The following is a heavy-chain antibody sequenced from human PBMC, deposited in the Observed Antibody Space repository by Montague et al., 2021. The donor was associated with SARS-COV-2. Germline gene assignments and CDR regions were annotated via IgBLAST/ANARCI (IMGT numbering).Heavy chain of an antibody. J-gene: IGHJ4*02. D-gene: IGHD6-13*01. Sequence: SLRLSCAASGFTVDDYTLHWVRQAPGKGLEWVSLISWDGGSPYYPYSXXVLFPISRDNSKNSLYLQMNSLRTEDTALSYCAKDLILGSGTRFDYWGQGTLVTISS. CDR3: AKDLILGSGTRFDY. V-gene: IGHV3-43*01. CDR2: ISWDGGSP. CDR1: GFTVDDYT.